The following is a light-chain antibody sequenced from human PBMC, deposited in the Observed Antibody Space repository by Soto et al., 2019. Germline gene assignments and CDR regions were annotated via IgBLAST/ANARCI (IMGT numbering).Light chain of an antibody. CDR3: QGYYSGPFA. CDR2: AAS. V-gene: IGKV1-27*01. Sequence: DIQMTPSPSSLSAFLGDRVTITCRASQGISDYLVWYQQKPGTVPTLLIYAASTLQSGVPPRFSGPGSGTDFTLNISSLQPEDVATYYCQGYYSGPFAFGPGTKVDIK. J-gene: IGKJ3*01. CDR1: QGISDY.